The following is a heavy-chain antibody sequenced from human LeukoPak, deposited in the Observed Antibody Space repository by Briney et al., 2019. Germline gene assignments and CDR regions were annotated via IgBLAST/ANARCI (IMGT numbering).Heavy chain of an antibody. CDR3: ARGPMGYCSSSSCHFDY. CDR1: GFTLSRYW. J-gene: IGHJ4*02. CDR2: IKQDGSEK. D-gene: IGHD2-2*01. Sequence: GGSLRLSCAASGFTLSRYWMSWVRQAPGKGLEWVANIKQDGSEKYYVDSVKGRFTISRDNAKDFLYLQMNSLRAEDTAVYYCARGPMGYCSSSSCHFDYWGQGALVTVSS. V-gene: IGHV3-7*01.